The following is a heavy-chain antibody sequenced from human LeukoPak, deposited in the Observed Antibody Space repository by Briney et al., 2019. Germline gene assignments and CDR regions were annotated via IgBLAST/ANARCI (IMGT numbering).Heavy chain of an antibody. Sequence: SETLSLTCAVYGGSFSGYFWTWIRQPPGKGLEWIGEITHGGSTNYNPSLKSRVIISTDTSNSQFSLTLSSVTTADTAVYYCARGPPQTYFHGNGYYYFDYWGQGTLVTVSS. CDR3: ARGPPQTYFHGNGYYYFDY. CDR2: ITHGGST. V-gene: IGHV4-34*01. CDR1: GGSFSGYF. D-gene: IGHD3-22*01. J-gene: IGHJ4*02.